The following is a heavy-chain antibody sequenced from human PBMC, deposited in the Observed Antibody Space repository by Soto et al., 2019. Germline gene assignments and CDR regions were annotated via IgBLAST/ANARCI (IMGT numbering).Heavy chain of an antibody. CDR1: GFTFNNYG. Sequence: GGSLRLSCVVSGFTFNNYGINWVRQAPGKGPQWVSSVSKSGYTYYSDSVKGRFTISRDNAKNSVSLQMNNLRAEDTAVYYCAREDSIIIPAVSDFWGQGTLVTVSS. D-gene: IGHD2-2*01. J-gene: IGHJ4*02. CDR3: AREDSIIIPAVSDF. CDR2: VSKSGYT. V-gene: IGHV3-21*03.